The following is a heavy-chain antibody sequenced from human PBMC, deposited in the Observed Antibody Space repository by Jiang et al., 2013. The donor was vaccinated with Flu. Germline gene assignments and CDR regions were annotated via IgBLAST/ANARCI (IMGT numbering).Heavy chain of an antibody. CDR2: INHSGST. D-gene: IGHD6-19*01. CDR1: GGSFSGYY. Sequence: LLKPSETLSLTCAVYGGSFSGYYWSWIRQPPGKGLEWIGEINHSGSTNDNPSLKSRVTISVDSSKNQFSLRLSSVTAADTAVYYCARLLKLAVGGTKFEYWGQGTLVTVSA. J-gene: IGHJ4*02. V-gene: IGHV4-34*01. CDR3: ARLLKLAVGGTKFEY.